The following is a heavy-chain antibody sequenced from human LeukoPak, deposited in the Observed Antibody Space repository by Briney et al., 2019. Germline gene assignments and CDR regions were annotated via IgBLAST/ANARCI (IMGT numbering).Heavy chain of an antibody. J-gene: IGHJ6*03. D-gene: IGHD3-9*01. V-gene: IGHV1-8*02. CDR2: MNPNSGNT. CDR3: ARGPVLRYFDWLSVAGYYYYMDV. Sequence: GASVKVSCKASGYTFTSYAMNWVRQATGQGLEWMGWMNPNSGNTGYAQKFQGRVTMTRNTSISTAYMELSSLRSEDTAVYYCARGPVLRYFDWLSVAGYYYYMDVWGKGTTVTISS. CDR1: GYTFTSYA.